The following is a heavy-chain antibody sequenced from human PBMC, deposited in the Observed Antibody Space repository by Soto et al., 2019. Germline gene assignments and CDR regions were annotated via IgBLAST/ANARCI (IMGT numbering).Heavy chain of an antibody. CDR2: IYHRGNT. CDR3: ARAVSSKGEFDY. J-gene: IGHJ4*02. Sequence: SETLSLTCTVSGGSISSGDYHWSWIRQPPGKGLEWIAYIYHRGNTYYNPSFKSRVTMSVDTSRNQFSLNMSSVTAGDTAVYFCARAVSSKGEFDYWGQGVLVT. CDR1: GGSISSGDYH. V-gene: IGHV4-30-4*01.